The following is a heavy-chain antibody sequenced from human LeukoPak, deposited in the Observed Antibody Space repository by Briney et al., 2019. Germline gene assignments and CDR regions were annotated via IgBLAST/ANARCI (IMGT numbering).Heavy chain of an antibody. D-gene: IGHD2-2*01. CDR2: IWYDGSNK. CDR1: GFTVSSNY. CDR3: AKGLYAQSVAFFDY. J-gene: IGHJ4*02. Sequence: SGGSLRPSCAASGFTVSSNYMSWVRQAPGKGLEWVAVIWYDGSNKYYADSVKGRFTISRDNSKNTLYLQMNSLRAEDTAVYYCAKGLYAQSVAFFDYWGQGTLVTVSS. V-gene: IGHV3-33*06.